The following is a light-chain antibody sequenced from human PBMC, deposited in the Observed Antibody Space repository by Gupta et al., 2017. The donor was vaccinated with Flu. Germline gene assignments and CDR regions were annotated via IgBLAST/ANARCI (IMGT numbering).Light chain of an antibody. CDR3: QSYDAFLSAGV. J-gene: IGLJ3*02. CDR2: GNN. CDR1: NIGADHD. V-gene: IGLV1-40*01. Sequence: NIGADHDVHWYQQFPESAPKLLIFGNNNRPSGVPERFSGARSDTSASLAITGLRPEDEADYYCQSYDAFLSAGVFGGGTKLTVL.